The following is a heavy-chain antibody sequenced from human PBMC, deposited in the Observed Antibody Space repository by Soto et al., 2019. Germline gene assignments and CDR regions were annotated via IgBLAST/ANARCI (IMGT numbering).Heavy chain of an antibody. CDR1: EFTFSNYA. D-gene: IGHD1-1*01. J-gene: IGHJ3*02. V-gene: IGHV3-23*01. Sequence: GGSLRLSCAASEFTFSNYAMNWVRQAPGEGPEWVSLISSSGGTTYYADSVKGRFSISRDNSENTLYLQMNSLRVEDTAIYYCAKDIQGRGATTGDDAFDIWGQGTMVTVSS. CDR2: ISSSGGTT. CDR3: AKDIQGRGATTGDDAFDI.